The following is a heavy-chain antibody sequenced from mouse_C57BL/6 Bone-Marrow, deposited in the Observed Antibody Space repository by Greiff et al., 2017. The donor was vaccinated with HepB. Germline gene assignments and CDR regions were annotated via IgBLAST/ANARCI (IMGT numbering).Heavy chain of an antibody. D-gene: IGHD2-12*01. V-gene: IGHV5-9-1*02. CDR2: ISSGGDYI. Sequence: EVHLVESGEGLVKPGGSLKLSCAASGFTFSSYAMSWVRQTPEKRLEWVAYISSGGDYIYYADTVKGRFTISRDNARNTLYLQMSSLKSEDTAMYYCTRESYYSNPYYAMDYWGQGTSVTVSS. CDR3: TRESYYSNPYYAMDY. J-gene: IGHJ4*01. CDR1: GFTFSSYA.